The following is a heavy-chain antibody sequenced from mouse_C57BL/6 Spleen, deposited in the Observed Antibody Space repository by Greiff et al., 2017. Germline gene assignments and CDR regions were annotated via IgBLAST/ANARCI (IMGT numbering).Heavy chain of an antibody. D-gene: IGHD1-1*02. Sequence: EVQGVESGGDLVKPGGSLKLSCAASGFTFSSYGMSWVRQTPDKRLEWVATISSGGSYTYYPDSVKGRFTISRDNAKNTLYLQMSSLKSEDTAMYYCARLVPYYFDYWGQGTTLTVSS. V-gene: IGHV5-6*01. CDR1: GFTFSSYG. J-gene: IGHJ2*01. CDR3: ARLVPYYFDY. CDR2: ISSGGSYT.